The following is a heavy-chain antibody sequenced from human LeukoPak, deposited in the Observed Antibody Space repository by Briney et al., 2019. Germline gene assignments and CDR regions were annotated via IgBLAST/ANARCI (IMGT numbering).Heavy chain of an antibody. CDR2: INQDVSEK. Sequence: GGTLRLSCAPSGFTFSYYCMSSVRQAPGKGLEWVANINQDVSEKYNVDSVKGRFTIYRDNAQNSLYLQMNSLRAEDTAAYYCARDDPSWFDPWGQGTLVTVYS. CDR3: ARDDPSWFDP. J-gene: IGHJ5*02. V-gene: IGHV3-7*01. CDR1: GFTFSYYC.